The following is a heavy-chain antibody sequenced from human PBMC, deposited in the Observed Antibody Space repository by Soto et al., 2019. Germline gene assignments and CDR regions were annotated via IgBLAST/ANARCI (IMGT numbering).Heavy chain of an antibody. CDR3: AWQSKYTRRSQ. Sequence: EVQLVESEGGLVKPGGSLRLSCVASGIPFIDAWMNWVRQAPGKGLEWVARINSKAGGEKRDYAAPVKGRFTITSDESKNMFYLEMNGLEVDYTAVYFCAWQSKYTRRSQWGPGTLVTVSS. CDR2: INSKAGGEKR. CDR1: GIPFIDAW. J-gene: IGHJ1*01. D-gene: IGHD6-6*01. V-gene: IGHV3-15*07.